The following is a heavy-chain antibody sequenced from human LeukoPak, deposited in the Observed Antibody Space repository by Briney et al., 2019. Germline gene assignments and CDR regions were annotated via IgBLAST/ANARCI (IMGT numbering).Heavy chain of an antibody. J-gene: IGHJ4*02. CDR3: ARDLSGLRLVFDY. V-gene: IGHV3-48*01. CDR1: GFTFSSYS. D-gene: IGHD5-12*01. CDR2: ISSSSSTI. Sequence: GGSLRLSCAASGFTFSSYSMNWVRQAPGKGLEWVSYISSSSSTIYYADSVKGRFTISRDNAKNSLYLQMNSLRAEDTAVYYCARDLSGLRLVFDYWGQGTLVTVSS.